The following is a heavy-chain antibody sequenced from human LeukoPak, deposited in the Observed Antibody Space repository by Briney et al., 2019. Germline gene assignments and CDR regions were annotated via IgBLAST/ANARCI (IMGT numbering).Heavy chain of an antibody. CDR3: TKAKFSGAGLSLNFDY. V-gene: IGHV3-23*01. Sequence: GGSLRLSCAASGFTFSSYAMSWGRQAPGKGLEWVSGISGSGGSIYYADSVKGRFTISRDNSKNTLYLQMNNLRVGDAAVYYCTKAKFSGAGLSLNFDYWGRGTLVTVSS. CDR2: ISGSGGSI. D-gene: IGHD2-15*01. J-gene: IGHJ4*02. CDR1: GFTFSSYA.